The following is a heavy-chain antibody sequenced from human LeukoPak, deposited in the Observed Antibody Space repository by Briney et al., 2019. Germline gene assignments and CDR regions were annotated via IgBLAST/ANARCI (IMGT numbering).Heavy chain of an antibody. D-gene: IGHD7-27*01. CDR2: IRANGETT. Sequence: PGGSLRLSCAASGFTFSSCAMSWVRQAPGKGLEWVSGIRANGETTYYADSVRGRFTISRDNSRSMVWLQMNSLTAEDTAMYYCGRDLNWGAFDIRGLGTLVTVSS. CDR3: GRDLNWGAFDI. J-gene: IGHJ3*02. V-gene: IGHV3-23*01. CDR1: GFTFSSCA.